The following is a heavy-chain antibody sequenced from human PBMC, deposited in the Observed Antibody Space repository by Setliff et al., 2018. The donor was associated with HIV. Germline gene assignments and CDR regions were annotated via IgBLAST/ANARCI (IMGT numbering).Heavy chain of an antibody. CDR3: VWVYRNI. J-gene: IGHJ3*02. Sequence: GGSLRLSCAASGFTFSNYGMHWVRQAPGKGLEWVAVISYDGSNKYYADSVKGRFTISRDNSKNTLYLQMRSLRAEDTGLYLCVWVYRNIWGQGTMVTVSS. CDR2: ISYDGSNK. V-gene: IGHV3-30*03. D-gene: IGHD2-8*01. CDR1: GFTFSNYG.